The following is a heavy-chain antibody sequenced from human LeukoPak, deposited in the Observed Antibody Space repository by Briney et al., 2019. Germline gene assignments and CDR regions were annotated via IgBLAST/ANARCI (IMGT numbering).Heavy chain of an antibody. CDR1: GFTFSSYS. J-gene: IGHJ6*02. CDR2: ISSSSSYI. V-gene: IGHV3-21*01. Sequence: GGSLRLSCAASGFTFSSYSMNWVRQAPGKGLEWGSSISSSSSYIYYADSVKGRFTISRDNAKNSLYLQMNSLRAEDTAVYYCARDGTGCSSTSCYYYYGMDVWGQGTTVTVSS. D-gene: IGHD2-2*01. CDR3: ARDGTGCSSTSCYYYYGMDV.